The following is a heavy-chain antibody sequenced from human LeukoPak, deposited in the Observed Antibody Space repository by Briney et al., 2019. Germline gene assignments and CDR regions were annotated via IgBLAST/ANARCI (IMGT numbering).Heavy chain of an antibody. CDR3: AKGLGYCSSTSCYGVDAFDI. D-gene: IGHD2-2*01. J-gene: IGHJ3*02. CDR1: GFTFSSYG. V-gene: IGHV3-30*02. CDR2: IRYDGSNK. Sequence: SGGSLRLSCAVSGFTFSSYGMHWVRQAPGKGLEWVAFIRYDGSNKYYADSVKGRFTISRDNSKNTLYLQMNSLRAEDTAVYYCAKGLGYCSSTSCYGVDAFDIWGQGTMVTVSS.